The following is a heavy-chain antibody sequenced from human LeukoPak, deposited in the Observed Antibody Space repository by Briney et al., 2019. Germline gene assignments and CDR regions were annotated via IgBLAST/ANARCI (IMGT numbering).Heavy chain of an antibody. CDR1: GYTFTSYY. Sequence: ASVKVSCKASGYTFTSYYMHWVRQAPGQGLEWIGIINPSGGSTSYAQKFQGRVTMTRDTSTSTVYMELSSLRSEDTAVYYCARERYYDSSGYYYEPYYYYGMDVWGQGTTVTVSS. CDR3: ARERYYDSSGYYYEPYYYYGMDV. J-gene: IGHJ6*02. D-gene: IGHD3-22*01. V-gene: IGHV1-46*01. CDR2: INPSGGST.